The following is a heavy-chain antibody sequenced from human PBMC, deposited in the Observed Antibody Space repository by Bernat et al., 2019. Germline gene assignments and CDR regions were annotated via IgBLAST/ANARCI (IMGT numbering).Heavy chain of an antibody. CDR2: IWYDGSNK. CDR1: GFTFSSYG. V-gene: IGHV3-33*01. Sequence: QVQLVESGGGVVQPGRSLRLSCAASGFTFSSYGMHWVRQAPGKGLEWVAVIWYDGSNKYYADSVKGRFTISRDNSKNTLYLQMNSLRAEDTAVYYCARDSGGSSWYLGYSSGWSLDYWGQGTLVTVSS. J-gene: IGHJ4*02. D-gene: IGHD6-19*01. CDR3: ARDSGGSSWYLGYSSGWSLDY.